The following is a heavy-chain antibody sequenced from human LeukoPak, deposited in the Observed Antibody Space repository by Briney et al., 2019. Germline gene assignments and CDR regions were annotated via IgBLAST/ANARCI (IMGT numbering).Heavy chain of an antibody. V-gene: IGHV5-51*01. J-gene: IGHJ5*02. D-gene: IGHD2-2*01. Sequence: GESLKISCKGSGYSFTSYWIGWVRQMPGKGLEWMRIIYPGDSDTRYSPSFQGQVTISADKSISTAYLQWSSRKASDTAMYYCARAAPAAMSSCWFDPWGQGTLVTVSS. CDR3: ARAAPAAMSSCWFDP. CDR2: IYPGDSDT. CDR1: GYSFTSYW.